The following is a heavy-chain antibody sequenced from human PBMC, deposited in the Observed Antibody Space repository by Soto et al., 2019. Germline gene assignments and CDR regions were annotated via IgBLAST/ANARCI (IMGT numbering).Heavy chain of an antibody. Sequence: QVQLQQWGAGLLKPSETLSLTCAVYGGSFSGYYWSWIRQPPGKGLEWLGEINHSGSTNYNPSLKSRVNISVDTSKNQFSLKLSSVTAADTAVYYCASRLTGTTWGFDYWGQGTLVTVSS. CDR3: ASRLTGTTWGFDY. V-gene: IGHV4-34*01. D-gene: IGHD1-20*01. J-gene: IGHJ4*02. CDR1: GGSFSGYY. CDR2: INHSGST.